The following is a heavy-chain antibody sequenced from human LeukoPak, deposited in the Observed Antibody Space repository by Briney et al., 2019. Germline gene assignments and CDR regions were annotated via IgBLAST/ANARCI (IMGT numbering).Heavy chain of an antibody. CDR1: GFTSRRYA. J-gene: IGHJ6*02. V-gene: IGHV3-23*01. Sequence: GGSLRLSCAAPGFTSRRYAMSWVRQAPGKGLEWVSAISGSGDNTYYADSVKGRFTISRDNSKNTVYLQMNSLRAEDTALYYCAKDWGVWGQGTTVTVSS. D-gene: IGHD3-16*01. CDR3: AKDWGV. CDR2: ISGSGDNT.